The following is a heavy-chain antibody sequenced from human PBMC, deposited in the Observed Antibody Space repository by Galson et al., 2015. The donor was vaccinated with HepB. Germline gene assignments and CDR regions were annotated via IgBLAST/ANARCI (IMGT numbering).Heavy chain of an antibody. CDR1: GFTLGDYY. Sequence: SLRLSCAASGFTLGDYYVTWIRQAPGKGLEWLSYISRTGYTIYQADSVKGRFTFSRDNAANSLSLQMNSLRAEDTAVYYCARDYLNQDMGGYYQYYMDVWGKGTTVTVSS. CDR3: ARDYLNQDMGGYYQYYMDV. D-gene: IGHD3-16*01. J-gene: IGHJ6*03. V-gene: IGHV3-11*01. CDR2: ISRTGYTI.